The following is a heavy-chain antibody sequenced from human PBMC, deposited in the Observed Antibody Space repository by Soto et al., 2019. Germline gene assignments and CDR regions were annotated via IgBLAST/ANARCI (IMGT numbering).Heavy chain of an antibody. CDR2: VNPNNGHT. J-gene: IGHJ4*02. V-gene: IGHV1-8*01. CDR1: GYTFTSYD. CDR3: VRLFYDGSGSWVE. Sequence: QVQLVQSGAEVKKPEDSVKVSCKASGYTFTSYDINWVRQATGQGLEWMGWVNPNNGHTGYAQKFQGRVTMTRNTSISTAYMELDSLRSEDTSVYYCVRLFYDGSGSWVEWGQGTLVTVSS. D-gene: IGHD3-10*01.